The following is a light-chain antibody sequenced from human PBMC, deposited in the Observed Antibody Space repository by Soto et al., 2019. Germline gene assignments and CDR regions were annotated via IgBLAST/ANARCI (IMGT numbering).Light chain of an antibody. Sequence: DIQLTQSPSFLSASAGDTITIFCRASQGISRYLTWYQQKPGKAPKLLIYKASTLKSGVPSRFSGSGSGTEFTLTISSLQPDDFATYYCQHYNSYSEAFGQGTKVDIK. CDR2: KAS. J-gene: IGKJ1*01. CDR3: QHYNSYSEA. V-gene: IGKV1-9*01. CDR1: QGISRY.